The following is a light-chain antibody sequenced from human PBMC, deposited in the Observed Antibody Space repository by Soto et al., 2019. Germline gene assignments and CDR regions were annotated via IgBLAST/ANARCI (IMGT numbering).Light chain of an antibody. CDR3: QTWGSGSVV. J-gene: IGLJ2*01. V-gene: IGLV4-69*02. CDR2: LNSDGSH. Sequence: QLVLTQSPSASASLGASVKLTCTLSSGHSSYAIAWHQQQSEKGPRYLMNLNSDGSHSKGDGIPDRFSGSSSGAERYLVISSLQSEDEADYYCQTWGSGSVVFAGGTKLTVL. CDR1: SGHSSYA.